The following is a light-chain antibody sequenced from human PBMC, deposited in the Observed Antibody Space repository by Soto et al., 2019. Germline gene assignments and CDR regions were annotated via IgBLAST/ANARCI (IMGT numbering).Light chain of an antibody. CDR3: ATWDDSVIGSV. CDR1: TSNIGSNT. CDR2: GND. Sequence: QSVLTQPPSTSGTPGQTVTISCSGSTSNIGSNTVNWYQQFPGTAPKLLIYGNDQRPSGVPDRFSGSMSGTSASLAISGLQCEDEADYYCATWDDSVIGSVFRTGTKVTVL. V-gene: IGLV1-44*01. J-gene: IGLJ1*01.